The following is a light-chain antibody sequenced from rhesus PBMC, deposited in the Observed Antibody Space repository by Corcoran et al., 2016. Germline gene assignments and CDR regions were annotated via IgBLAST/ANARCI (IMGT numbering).Light chain of an antibody. CDR2: EVS. J-gene: IGLJ6*01. V-gene: IGLV2-13*03. Sequence: QAAPTPSPSVSGSPGQSVTISCPGTSSDIGGYNRVSWYHQHPGKAPKLMIYEVSKRPSGVSDRFSGSKSGNTASLTISGLQAEDEADYYCSSYASSSTFVFGSGTKLTVL. CDR3: SSYASSSTFV. CDR1: SSDIGGYNR.